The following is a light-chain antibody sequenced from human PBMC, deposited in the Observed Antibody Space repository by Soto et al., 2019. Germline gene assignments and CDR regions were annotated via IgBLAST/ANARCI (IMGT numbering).Light chain of an antibody. Sequence: DSQMTKSPSSLSSSVGDRVTITCQASQNINNYLNWYQQKPGRAPKLLIYDASSLEARVPSRFRGSGSGTDFTFTISRLQPEDIATYYCQQYENLPTFGQGTRLE. V-gene: IGKV1-33*01. CDR2: DAS. J-gene: IGKJ5*01. CDR3: QQYENLPT. CDR1: QNINNY.